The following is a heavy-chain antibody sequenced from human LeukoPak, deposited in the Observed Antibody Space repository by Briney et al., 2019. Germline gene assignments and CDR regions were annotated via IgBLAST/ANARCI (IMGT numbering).Heavy chain of an antibody. J-gene: IGHJ4*02. D-gene: IGHD5-12*01. CDR2: INPSGGGT. V-gene: IGHV1-46*01. CDR3: ARERTSTVDIVPTGRLGYYFDS. CDR1: GYTFTGYY. Sequence: ASVKVSCKASGYTFTGYYMHWVRQAPGQGLEWMGVINPSGGGTRYAEKFQGRVTMTRDMSTSTVYMELSSLRSEDTAVYHCARERTSTVDIVPTGRLGYYFDSWGQGTLVTVSS.